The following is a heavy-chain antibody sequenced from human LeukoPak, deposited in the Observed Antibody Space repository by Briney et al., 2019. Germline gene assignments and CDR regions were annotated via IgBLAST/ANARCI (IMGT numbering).Heavy chain of an antibody. CDR2: VGTAGDT. J-gene: IGHJ4*02. CDR1: GFTFSTYD. D-gene: IGHD3-10*01. V-gene: IGHV3-13*01. Sequence: GGSLRLSCAASGFTFSTYDMHWVRQGAGKGLEWVSAVGTAGDTYYSGSVKGRFTISRENAKNSLFLQMNSLRAGGQAVYYCARSHLYYGSGIDYWGQGTLVTVSS. CDR3: ARSHLYYGSGIDY.